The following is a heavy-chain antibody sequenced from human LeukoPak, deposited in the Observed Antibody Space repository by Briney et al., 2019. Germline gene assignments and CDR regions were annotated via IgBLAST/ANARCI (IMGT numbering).Heavy chain of an antibody. CDR2: INSDGTTT. D-gene: IGHD6-13*01. J-gene: IGHJ4*02. CDR3: ARGYYSGSRIDY. Sequence: GGSLRLSCAASAFTFSSTWMHWVRQGPGKGLVWVARINSDGTTTTYADSVKGRFPISRDNARNTLYLQMKSLTADDTAVYYCARGYYSGSRIDYWGQGTLVTVSS. CDR1: AFTFSSTW. V-gene: IGHV3-74*01.